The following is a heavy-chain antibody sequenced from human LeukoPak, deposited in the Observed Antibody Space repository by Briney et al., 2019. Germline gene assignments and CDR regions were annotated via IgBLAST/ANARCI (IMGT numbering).Heavy chain of an antibody. CDR1: GFTFSSYS. J-gene: IGHJ6*04. D-gene: IGHD3-10*02. Sequence: GGPLRLSCAASGFTFSSYSMNWVRQAPGKGLEWVSYISNRGDTIYYADSVKGRFTISRDNAKNSLFLQMNSLRAEDTAVYYCAELGITMIGGVWGKGTTVTISS. CDR2: ISNRGDTI. CDR3: AELGITMIGGV. V-gene: IGHV3-48*04.